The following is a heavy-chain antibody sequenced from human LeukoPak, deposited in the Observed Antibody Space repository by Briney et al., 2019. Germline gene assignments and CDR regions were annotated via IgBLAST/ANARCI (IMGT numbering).Heavy chain of an antibody. V-gene: IGHV3-7*01. CDR1: GFTFSSFW. CDR3: ATCSDGGY. Sequence: GGSLRLSCLASGFTFSSFWMGWVRQAPGKGLDWVANINQYGSEIHYVDSVQGRFTISRDNFENSLYLQMNSLRAEDTAVYFCATCSDGGYWGQGTLVTVSS. CDR2: INQYGSEI. D-gene: IGHD2-21*01. J-gene: IGHJ4*02.